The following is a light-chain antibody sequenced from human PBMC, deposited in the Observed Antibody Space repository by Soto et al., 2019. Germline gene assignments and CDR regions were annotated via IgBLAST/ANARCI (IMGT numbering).Light chain of an antibody. CDR1: RGISSN. CDR3: QQYSFLPRT. V-gene: IGKV3-20*01. CDR2: GAS. Sequence: IVLTHSPATLSVSPSQRSTIYFRASRGISSNLAWYQQKPGQAPRLLIYGASTRATGIPDRFGGSGSGTDFTLTISRLEPEDFAVYYCQQYSFLPRTFGQGTKV. J-gene: IGKJ1*01.